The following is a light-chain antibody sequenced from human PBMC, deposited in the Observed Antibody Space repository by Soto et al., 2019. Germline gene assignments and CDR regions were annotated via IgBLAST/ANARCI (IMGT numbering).Light chain of an antibody. CDR2: EVS. CDR3: SLYSSNGSLI. Sequence: QSVLTQPASVSGSPGQSITISCTGTSSDVGGYNYVSWYQQRPGKAPKLMIYEVSNRPSGVSNRFSGSKSGNTASLTISGLQAEDETDYFCSLYSSNGSLIFGPGTKVTVL. V-gene: IGLV2-14*01. J-gene: IGLJ1*01. CDR1: SSDVGGYNY.